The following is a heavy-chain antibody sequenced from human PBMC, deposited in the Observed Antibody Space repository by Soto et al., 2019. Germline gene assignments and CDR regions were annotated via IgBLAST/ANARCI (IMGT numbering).Heavy chain of an antibody. J-gene: IGHJ6*03. D-gene: IGHD5-12*01. CDR3: ARESGGATATLDYYYFYMDV. CDR2: INPNDGVT. V-gene: IGHV1-2*04. CDR1: GDSFNDYY. Sequence: QVQLVQSGAEVRKPGASVTVSCRSSGDSFNDYYIHWVRQAPGQGFEWMGWINPNDGVTKYAQKFQGWVSMTRETSIRTVYMQLSRLRSDDTAVYYCARESGGATATLDYYYFYMDVWGTGTTVTVSS.